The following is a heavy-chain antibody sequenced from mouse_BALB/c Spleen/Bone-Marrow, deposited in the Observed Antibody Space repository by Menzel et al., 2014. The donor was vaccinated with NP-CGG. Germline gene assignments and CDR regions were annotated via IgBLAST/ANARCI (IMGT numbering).Heavy chain of an antibody. J-gene: IGHJ4*01. Sequence: VQLQQSGPSLVKPSQTLSLTCSVTGDSITSGYWNWIPKFPGNKLEYMGYISHSGSTYYNPSLKSRISITRDTSKNQYYLQLNSVTTEDTATYYCARAGYRYDVGYAMDYWGQGTSVTVSS. D-gene: IGHD2-14*01. V-gene: IGHV3-8*02. CDR3: ARAGYRYDVGYAMDY. CDR2: ISHSGST. CDR1: GDSITSGY.